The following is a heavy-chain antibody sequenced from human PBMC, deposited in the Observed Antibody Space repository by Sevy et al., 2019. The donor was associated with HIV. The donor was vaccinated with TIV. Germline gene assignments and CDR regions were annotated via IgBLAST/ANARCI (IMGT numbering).Heavy chain of an antibody. V-gene: IGHV3-23*01. CDR2: ISGSGGST. D-gene: IGHD3-22*01. CDR1: GFTFSSYA. CDR3: AKVSLTRNYYDSSGLDAFDI. J-gene: IGHJ3*02. Sequence: GGSLRLSCAASGFTFSSYAMSWVRQAPGKGLEWVSAISGSGGSTYYADSVKGRFTISRDNSKNTLYLQMNSLRAEDTAAYYCAKVSLTRNYYDSSGLDAFDIWGQGTMVTVSS.